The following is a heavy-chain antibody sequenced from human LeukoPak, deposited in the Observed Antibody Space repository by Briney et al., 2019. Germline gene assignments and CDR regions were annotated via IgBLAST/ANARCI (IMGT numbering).Heavy chain of an antibody. J-gene: IGHJ4*02. CDR3: GRDPPGRA. Sequence: TGGSLRLSCIASGFPFSKEWMSWVRQAPGKGLEWVGRIKVKTDGETTDYAAPVKGRFTISREDSQNTLYLQMNSLRPEETAVYYCGRDPPGRAWGKGPLVTASS. V-gene: IGHV3-15*01. CDR2: IKVKTDGETT. CDR1: GFPFSKEW.